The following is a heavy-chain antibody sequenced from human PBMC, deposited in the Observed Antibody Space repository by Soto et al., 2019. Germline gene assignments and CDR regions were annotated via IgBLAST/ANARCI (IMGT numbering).Heavy chain of an antibody. V-gene: IGHV3-23*01. CDR1: GFTFSSYA. D-gene: IGHD4-17*01. Sequence: EVQLLESGGGLVQPGRSLSLSCAASGFTFSSYAMRWVRQAPGKGLEWVSAISGSGGSTYYADSVKGRFTISRVNTKNTSYLQTKILKAEDTAVYYSAECATVTDMQEGIGSYYYMDFWGKGTTVTFSS. CDR3: AECATVTDMQEGIGSYYYMDF. J-gene: IGHJ6*03. CDR2: ISGSGGST.